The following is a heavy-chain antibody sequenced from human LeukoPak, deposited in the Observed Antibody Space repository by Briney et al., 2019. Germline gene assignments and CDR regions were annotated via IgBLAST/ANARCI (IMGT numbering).Heavy chain of an antibody. V-gene: IGHV1-8*03. J-gene: IGHJ5*02. D-gene: IGHD1-1*01. CDR1: GYTFTSYD. CDR3: ARAPPRKRRTGTNGYNWFYP. Sequence: ASVKVSCKASGYTFTSYDINWVRQATGQGLEWMGWMNPNSGNAGYAQKFQGRVTITRNTSISTAYMELSSLRSEDTAVYYCARAPPRKRRTGTNGYNWFYPWGQGTLVTVSS. CDR2: MNPNSGNA.